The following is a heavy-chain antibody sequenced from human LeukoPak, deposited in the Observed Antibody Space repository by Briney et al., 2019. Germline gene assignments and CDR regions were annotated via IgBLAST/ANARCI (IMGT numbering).Heavy chain of an antibody. D-gene: IGHD6-19*01. Sequence: SETLSLTCAVYGGSFSGYYGSWIRQPPGKGLEWIGEINHSGSTNYNPSLKSRVTISVDTSKNQFSLKLSSVTAADTAVYYCARGLGQWLARPGAFDIWGQGTMVTVSS. V-gene: IGHV4-34*01. CDR2: INHSGST. CDR1: GGSFSGYY. CDR3: ARGLGQWLARPGAFDI. J-gene: IGHJ3*02.